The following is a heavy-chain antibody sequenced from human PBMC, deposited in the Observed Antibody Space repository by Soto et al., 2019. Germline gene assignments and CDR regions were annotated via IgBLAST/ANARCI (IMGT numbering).Heavy chain of an antibody. CDR1: GGSISSYY. J-gene: IGHJ4*02. CDR3: ARTYYDILTGYYVDFGY. Sequence: PSETLSLTCTVSGGSISSYYWSWIRQPPGKGLEWIGYIYYSGSTNYNPSLKSRVTISVDTSKNQFSLKLSSVTAADTAVYYCARTYYDILTGYYVDFGYWGQGTLVTVSS. CDR2: IYYSGST. D-gene: IGHD3-9*01. V-gene: IGHV4-59*01.